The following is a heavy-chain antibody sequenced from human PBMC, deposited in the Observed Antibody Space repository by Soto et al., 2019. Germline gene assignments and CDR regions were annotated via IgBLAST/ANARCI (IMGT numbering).Heavy chain of an antibody. Sequence: QVQLVESGGGVVQPGRSLRLSCAASGFTFSSYAMHWVRQAPGKGLEWVAVISYDGSNKYYADSVKGRFTISRDNSKNTLYLQMNSLRAEDTAVYYCVREEWWYYGVGNYYYYYGMDVWGQGTTVTVSS. V-gene: IGHV3-30-3*01. CDR3: VREEWWYYGVGNYYYYYGMDV. CDR1: GFTFSSYA. J-gene: IGHJ6*02. D-gene: IGHD2-15*01. CDR2: ISYDGSNK.